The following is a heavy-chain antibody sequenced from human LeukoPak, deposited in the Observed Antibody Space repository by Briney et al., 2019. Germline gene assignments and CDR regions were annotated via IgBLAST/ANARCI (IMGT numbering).Heavy chain of an antibody. CDR2: IYPEDSNT. D-gene: IGHD6-13*01. J-gene: IGHJ6*03. CDR3: ARQGEAGKYYYSYMDV. CDR1: GYNFPIYW. V-gene: IGHV5-51*01. Sequence: GESLKISCQGTGYNFPIYWIGGVRQMPGQGLEGMGIIYPEDSNTIYGPSFQGQATISADKSINTAYLEWSSLKASDTTIYYCARQGEAGKYYYSYMDVWGKGTTVTVSS.